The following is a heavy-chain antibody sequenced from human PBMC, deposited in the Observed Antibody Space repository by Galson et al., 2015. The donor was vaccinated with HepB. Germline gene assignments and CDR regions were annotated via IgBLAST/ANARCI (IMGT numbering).Heavy chain of an antibody. Sequence: SLRLSCAASEFTFSSYWMNWVRQAPGKGLEWVANINPDGSEKYYVASLEGRFTISRDNAKNSLYLQMDSLRAEETAVYYCARRISLVRGIITKPDYYYGMDVWGQGTTVTVAS. CDR3: ARRISLVRGIITKPDYYYGMDV. CDR2: INPDGSEK. D-gene: IGHD3-10*01. J-gene: IGHJ6*02. CDR1: EFTFSSYW. V-gene: IGHV3-7*03.